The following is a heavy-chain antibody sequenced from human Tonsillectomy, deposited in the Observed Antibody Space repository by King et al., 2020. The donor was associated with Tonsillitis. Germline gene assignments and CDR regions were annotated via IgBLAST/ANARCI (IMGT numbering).Heavy chain of an antibody. Sequence: VQLVESGAEVKKPGASVKVSCKASGYTFTGYHMHWVRQARGQGLEWMGWISPNSRGRNYAQMFQGRVTMTRDTSITTAYMALSELRSDDTALYYCAKIGTAYGAFDIWGEGTMVTVSS. V-gene: IGHV1-2*02. J-gene: IGHJ3*02. D-gene: IGHD3-10*01. CDR3: AKIGTAYGAFDI. CDR1: GYTFTGYH. CDR2: ISPNSRGR.